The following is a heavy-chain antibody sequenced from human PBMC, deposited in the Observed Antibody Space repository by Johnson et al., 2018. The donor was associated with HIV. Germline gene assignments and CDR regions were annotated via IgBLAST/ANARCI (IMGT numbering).Heavy chain of an antibody. CDR3: ARGSSGSWDAFDI. V-gene: IGHV3-20*04. J-gene: IGHJ3*02. CDR2: IRWNSGSI. D-gene: IGHD1-26*01. Sequence: VQLVESGGGVVRPGGSLRLSCAASGFTFDDYGMSWDRQVPGKGLEWVVGIRWNSGSIGYGDSVKGQFTISRDNAKNSLYLKMNRLRAEDTAVYYCARGSSGSWDAFDIWGQGTMVTVS. CDR1: GFTFDDYG.